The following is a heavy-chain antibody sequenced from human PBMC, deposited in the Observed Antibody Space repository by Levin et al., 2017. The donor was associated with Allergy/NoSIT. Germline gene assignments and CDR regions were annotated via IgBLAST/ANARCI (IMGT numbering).Heavy chain of an antibody. CDR2: INHSGST. V-gene: IGHV4-34*01. Sequence: SQTLSLTCAVYGGSFSGYYWSWIRQPPGKGLEWIGEINHSGSTNYNPSLKSRVTISVDTSKNQFSLKLSSVTAADTAVYYCARGGRSPNDSSGQFQHWGQGTLVTVSS. J-gene: IGHJ1*01. D-gene: IGHD6-19*01. CDR3: ARGGRSPNDSSGQFQH. CDR1: GGSFSGYY.